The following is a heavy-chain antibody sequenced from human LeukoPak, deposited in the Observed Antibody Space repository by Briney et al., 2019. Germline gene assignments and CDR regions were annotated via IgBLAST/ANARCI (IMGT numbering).Heavy chain of an antibody. CDR2: IYYSGST. CDR1: GGSISSYY. Sequence: PSETLSLTCTVSGGSISSYYWSWIRQPPGKGLEWIGYIYYSGSTNYNPSLKSRVTISVDTSKNQFSLKLSSETAADTAVYYCARGFGTSQWLPFPYYYYYMDVWGEGTTVTVSS. V-gene: IGHV4-59*01. CDR3: ARGFGTSQWLPFPYYYYYMDV. D-gene: IGHD5-12*01. J-gene: IGHJ6*03.